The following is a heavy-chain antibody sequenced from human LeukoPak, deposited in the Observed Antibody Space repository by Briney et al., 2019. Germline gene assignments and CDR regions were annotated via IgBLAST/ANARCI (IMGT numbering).Heavy chain of an antibody. Sequence: SDTLSLTCAVSGYSISSSNWWGWIRQPPGKGLEWIGYIYYSGSTYYQPSLKSRVTISVDTSKNQFSPKLSSVTAADTAVYYCASNYYGSGSLDYRGQGNLVTVSS. CDR1: GYSISSSNW. CDR3: ASNYYGSGSLDY. V-gene: IGHV4-28*01. J-gene: IGHJ4*02. CDR2: IYYSGST. D-gene: IGHD3-10*01.